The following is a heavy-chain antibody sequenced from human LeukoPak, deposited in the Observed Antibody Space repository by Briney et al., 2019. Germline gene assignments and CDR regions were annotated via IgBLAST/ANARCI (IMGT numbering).Heavy chain of an antibody. Sequence: PGRSLRLSCTASEFTFSSYDMHWVRQAPGKGLEWVAVISYDGSNKYYADSVKGRFTISRDNSENTLYLQMNSLRAEDTAVFYCAKDRGWLSSNYGMDVWGQGTTVTVSS. CDR2: ISYDGSNK. V-gene: IGHV3-30*18. CDR3: AKDRGWLSSNYGMDV. D-gene: IGHD3-9*01. J-gene: IGHJ6*02. CDR1: EFTFSSYD.